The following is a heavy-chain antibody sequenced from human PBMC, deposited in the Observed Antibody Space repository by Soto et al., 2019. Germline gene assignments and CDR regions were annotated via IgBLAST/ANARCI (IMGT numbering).Heavy chain of an antibody. Sequence: QVQLVQSGAEVKKPGSSVKVSCKASGSTFSSYAISWVRQAPGQGLEWMGGIIPIFGTANYAQKFQGRGTIPADESTSTAYMELSSLRSEDTAVYYCARFVAHGDRDYWGQGTQVTVSS. D-gene: IGHD4-17*01. CDR3: ARFVAHGDRDY. J-gene: IGHJ4*02. CDR2: IIPIFGTA. CDR1: GSTFSSYA. V-gene: IGHV1-69*01.